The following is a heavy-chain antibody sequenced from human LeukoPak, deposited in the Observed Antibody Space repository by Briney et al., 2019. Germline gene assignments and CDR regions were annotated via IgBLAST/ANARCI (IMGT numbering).Heavy chain of an antibody. Sequence: GGSLRLSCAASGFTFSSYSMNWVRQAPGKGLEWVSYISSSGSTIYYADSVKGRFTISRDNAKNSLYLQMSSLRAEDTAVYYCAELGITMIGGVWGKGTTVTISS. CDR3: AELGITMIGGV. CDR2: ISSSGSTI. J-gene: IGHJ6*04. CDR1: GFTFSSYS. D-gene: IGHD3-10*02. V-gene: IGHV3-48*04.